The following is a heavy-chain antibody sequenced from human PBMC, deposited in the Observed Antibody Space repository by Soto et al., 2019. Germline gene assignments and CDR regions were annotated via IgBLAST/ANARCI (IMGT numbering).Heavy chain of an antibody. V-gene: IGHV3-48*03. CDR3: ARDRVVRGRGGYYYGMDV. CDR1: GFTFSSYE. CDR2: ISSSGSTI. J-gene: IGHJ6*02. D-gene: IGHD3-10*01. Sequence: PGGSLRLSCAASGFTFSSYEMNWVRQAPGKGLEWVSYISSSGSTIYYADSVKGRFTISRDNAKNSLYLQMNSLRAEDTAVYYCARDRVVRGRGGYYYGMDVWGQGTTVTVSS.